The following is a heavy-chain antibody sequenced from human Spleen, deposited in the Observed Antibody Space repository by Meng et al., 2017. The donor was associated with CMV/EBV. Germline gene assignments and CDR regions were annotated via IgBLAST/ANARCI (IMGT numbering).Heavy chain of an antibody. CDR2: IYYSGST. CDR3: ARMGIFGVMIDY. CDR1: GGSFSGYY. V-gene: IGHV4-59*01. D-gene: IGHD3-3*01. Sequence: GSLRLSCAVYGGSFSGYYWSWIRQPPGKGLEWIGYIYYSGSTNYNPSLKSRVTISVDTSKNQFSLKLSSVTAADTAVYYCARMGIFGVMIDYWGQGTLVTVSS. J-gene: IGHJ4*02.